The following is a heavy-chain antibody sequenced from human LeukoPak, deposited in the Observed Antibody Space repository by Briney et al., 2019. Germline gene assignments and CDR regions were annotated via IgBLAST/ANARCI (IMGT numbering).Heavy chain of an antibody. V-gene: IGHV1-24*01. CDR2: FDPEDGET. CDR1: GYTLTELS. CDR3: ATEPPGPGYDSSGPFDY. D-gene: IGHD3-22*01. Sequence: ASVKVSCKVSGYTLTELSMHWVRQAPGKGLEWMGGFDPEDGETIYAQKFQGRVTMTEDTSTDTAYMELSSLRSEDTAVYYCATEPPGPGYDSSGPFDYWGQGTLVTVSS. J-gene: IGHJ4*02.